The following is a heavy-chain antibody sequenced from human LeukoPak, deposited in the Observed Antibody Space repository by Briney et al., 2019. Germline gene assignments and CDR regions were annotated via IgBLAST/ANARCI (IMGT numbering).Heavy chain of an antibody. D-gene: IGHD4-17*01. V-gene: IGHV3-23*01. CDR1: GFTFSSYG. CDR3: AKGGYGAHDAFDI. J-gene: IGHJ3*02. Sequence: GGSLRLSCAASGFTFSSYGMSWVRQAPGKGLEWVSAISGSGGSTYYADSVKGRFTIPRDNSKNTLYLQMNSLRAEDTAVYYCAKGGYGAHDAFDIWGQGTMVTVSS. CDR2: ISGSGGST.